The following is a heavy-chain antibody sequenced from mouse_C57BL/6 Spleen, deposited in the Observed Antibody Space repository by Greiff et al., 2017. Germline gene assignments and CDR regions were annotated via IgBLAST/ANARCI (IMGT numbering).Heavy chain of an antibody. CDR2: IYPRDGST. J-gene: IGHJ4*01. CDR3: ASRPTRYAMDY. V-gene: IGHV1-85*01. D-gene: IGHD1-1*01. CDR1: GYTFTSYD. Sequence: QVQLQQSGPELVKPGASVKLSCKASGYTFTSYDINWVKQRPGQGLEWIGWIYPRDGSTKYNEKFKGKATLTVDTSSSTAYMELHSLTSEDSAVYFGASRPTRYAMDYGGQGTSVTVSS.